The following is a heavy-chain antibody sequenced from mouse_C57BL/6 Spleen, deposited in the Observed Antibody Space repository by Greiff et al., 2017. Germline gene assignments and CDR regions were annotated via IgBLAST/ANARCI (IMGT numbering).Heavy chain of an antibody. CDR1: GYTFTEYT. CDR2: FYPGSGSI. V-gene: IGHV1-62-2*01. Sequence: VQLQQSGAELVKPGASVKLSCKASGYTFTEYTIHWVKQRSGQGLEWIGRFYPGSGSIKYNEKFKDKATLPTDKSSSTVYMELTRLTSDDSAVYYCAGHEEGGRQLRVPFDYWGQGTTLTVSS. J-gene: IGHJ2*01. CDR3: AGHEEGGRQLRVPFDY. D-gene: IGHD3-2*02.